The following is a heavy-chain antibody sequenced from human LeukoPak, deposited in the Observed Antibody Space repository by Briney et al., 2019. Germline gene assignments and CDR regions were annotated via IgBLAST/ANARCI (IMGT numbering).Heavy chain of an antibody. D-gene: IGHD3-10*01. Sequence: ASVKVPCKASGGTFSSYAISWVRRAPGQGLEWMGRIIPILGIANYAQKFQGRVTITADKSTSTAYMELSSLRSEDTAVYYCARDRRFYGSGSYAIDYWGQGTLVTVSS. V-gene: IGHV1-69*04. CDR3: ARDRRFYGSGSYAIDY. CDR2: IIPILGIA. CDR1: GGTFSSYA. J-gene: IGHJ4*02.